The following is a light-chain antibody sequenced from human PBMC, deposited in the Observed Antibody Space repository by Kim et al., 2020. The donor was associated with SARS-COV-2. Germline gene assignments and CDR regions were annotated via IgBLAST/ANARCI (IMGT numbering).Light chain of an antibody. CDR3: HQYYAAPWT. Sequence: DIVMTQSPDSLAVSLGERATINCKSSQSVLYSSNNKNYLAWYQQKPGQPPKLLIYWASIRESGVPDRFSGSGSGTDFTLTISSLQAEDVAVYHCHQYYAAPWTFGQGTKVEI. V-gene: IGKV4-1*01. J-gene: IGKJ1*01. CDR1: QSVLYSSNNKNY. CDR2: WAS.